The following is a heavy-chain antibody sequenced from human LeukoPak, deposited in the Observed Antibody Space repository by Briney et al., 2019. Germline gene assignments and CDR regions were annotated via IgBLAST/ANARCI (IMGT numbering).Heavy chain of an antibody. CDR1: GFTFSSYS. CDR2: ISSSSSYI. J-gene: IGHJ6*04. CDR3: ARDNKDGAIDPWPRADV. Sequence: GGSLRLSCAASGFTFSSYSMNWVRQAPGKGLEWVSSISSSSSYIYYADSVKGRFTISRDNAKNSLYLQMNSLRAEDTAVYYCARDNKDGAIDPWPRADVWGKGTTVTVSS. D-gene: IGHD2-21*01. V-gene: IGHV3-21*01.